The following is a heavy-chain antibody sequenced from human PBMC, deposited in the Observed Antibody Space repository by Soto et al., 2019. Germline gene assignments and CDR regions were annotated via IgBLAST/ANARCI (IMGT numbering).Heavy chain of an antibody. D-gene: IGHD2-15*01. Sequence: SETLSLTCTVSGGSISSGGYYWSWIRQHPGKGLEWIGYIYYSGSTYYNPSLESRVTISVDTSKNQFSLKLSSVTAADTAVYYCANYCSGGSCYSRAFDIWGQGTMVTVSS. CDR1: GGSISSGGYY. V-gene: IGHV4-31*03. CDR2: IYYSGST. CDR3: ANYCSGGSCYSRAFDI. J-gene: IGHJ3*02.